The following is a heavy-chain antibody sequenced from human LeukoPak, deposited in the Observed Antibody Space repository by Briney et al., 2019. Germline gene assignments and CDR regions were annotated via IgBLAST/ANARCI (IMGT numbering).Heavy chain of an antibody. J-gene: IGHJ4*02. CDR3: AKFSLTTVNNPPNYFDY. D-gene: IGHD4-11*01. V-gene: IGHV3-23*01. CDR1: GFSFTNYP. Sequence: VGSLRLSCAASGFSFTNYPMTWVRQAPEKGLEWVSAISGTGDSTYYADSVKGRFSISRDNSKKTLYLQMNSLTDEDTAVYYCAKFSLTTVNNPPNYFDYWGQGTLVTVSS. CDR2: ISGTGDST.